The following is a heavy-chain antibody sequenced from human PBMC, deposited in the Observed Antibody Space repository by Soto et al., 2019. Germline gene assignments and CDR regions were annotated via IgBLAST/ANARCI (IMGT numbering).Heavy chain of an antibody. CDR2: IWYDGNNK. D-gene: IGHD2-15*01. Sequence: VQLLESGGGVVQPGRSLRLSCAASGFTFSNYGMHWVRHAPGKGLEWVAVIWYDGNNKYYADSVKGRFTISRDNSKSTLYLQMNSLRAEDTAVYYCVRDLGRVVVAATCFDYWGQGTLVTVSS. CDR1: GFTFSNYG. CDR3: VRDLGRVVVAATCFDY. J-gene: IGHJ4*02. V-gene: IGHV3-33*01.